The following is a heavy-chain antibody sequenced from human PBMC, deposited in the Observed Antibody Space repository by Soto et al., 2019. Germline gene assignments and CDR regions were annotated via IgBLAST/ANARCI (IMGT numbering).Heavy chain of an antibody. D-gene: IGHD1-26*01. CDR2: IVVVSGST. J-gene: IGHJ6*02. CDR3: SADHPHMAMGWPV. V-gene: IGHV1-58*02. CDR1: GCDFGSFG. Sequence: SVKVSCKASGCDFGSFGIQFLRQTRGRGLEWIGWIVVVSGSTNYARHFQGRVAISRDMSSSTAYLDLYDLKSDDTAVYFCSADHPHMAMGWPVWGQGTTVTVSS.